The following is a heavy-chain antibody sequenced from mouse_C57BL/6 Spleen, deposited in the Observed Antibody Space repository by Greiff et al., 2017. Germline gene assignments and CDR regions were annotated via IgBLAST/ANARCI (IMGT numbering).Heavy chain of an antibody. CDR3: AREKYYGEGAWFAY. CDR1: GFTFSDYG. Sequence: EVMLVESGGGLVKPGGSLKLSCAASGFTFSDYGMHWVRQAPEKGLEWVAYISSGSSTIYYADTVKGRFTISRDNAKNTLFLQMTSLRSEDTAMYYCAREKYYGEGAWFAYWGQGTLVTVSA. J-gene: IGHJ3*01. D-gene: IGHD1-1*01. CDR2: ISSGSSTI. V-gene: IGHV5-17*01.